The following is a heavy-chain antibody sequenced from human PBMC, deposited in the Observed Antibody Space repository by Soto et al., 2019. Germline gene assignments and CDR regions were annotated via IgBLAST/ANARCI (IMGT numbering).Heavy chain of an antibody. V-gene: IGHV3-23*01. CDR3: ASEYFDRLSPGGFDL. D-gene: IGHD3-9*01. CDR2: ISGSGGST. CDR1: GFTFSSYA. Sequence: EVQLLESGGGLVQPGGSLRLSCAASGFTFSSYAMSWVRQAPGKGLEWVSAISGSGGSTYYADSVKGRFTISRDNSKNTRYLQMNSLRAEDTAVYYCASEYFDRLSPGGFDLWGRGTLVTVSS. J-gene: IGHJ2*01.